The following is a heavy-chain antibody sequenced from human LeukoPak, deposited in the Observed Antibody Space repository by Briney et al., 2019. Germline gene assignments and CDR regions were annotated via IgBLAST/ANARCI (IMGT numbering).Heavy chain of an antibody. D-gene: IGHD2/OR15-2a*01. J-gene: IGHJ4*02. CDR2: IYTGGST. CDR3: AGDANKKNYFDC. Sequence: QPGGSLRLSCAASGFTVSSSYMNWVRQAPGKGLEWVSVIYTGGSTYYADSVKGRFTISRDNSKNTLYLQMNSLRAEDTAVYYCAGDANKKNYFDCWGQGTLVTVSS. V-gene: IGHV3-53*01. CDR1: GFTVSSSY.